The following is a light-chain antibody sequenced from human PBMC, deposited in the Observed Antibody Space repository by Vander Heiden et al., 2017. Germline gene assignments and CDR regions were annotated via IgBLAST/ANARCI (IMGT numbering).Light chain of an antibody. CDR1: KLGDKF. CDR3: PEWDSGTDV. CDR2: QDS. V-gene: IGLV3-1*01. Sequence: SYELTQPPSVSVPPGQTASITCSGDKLGDKFASWYQQKAGQSPVLFIYQDSKRPSGIPERFSGSNSANTATLTITGAQAVDEAYYYCPEWDSGTDVFGPGTKLTVL. J-gene: IGLJ1*01.